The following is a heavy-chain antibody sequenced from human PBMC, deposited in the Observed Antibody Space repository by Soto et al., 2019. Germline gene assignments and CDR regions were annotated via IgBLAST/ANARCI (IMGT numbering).Heavy chain of an antibody. V-gene: IGHV3-30*18. CDR1: GFTFSSYG. D-gene: IGHD3-10*01. J-gene: IGHJ6*02. CDR3: AKDREGFGELLYYYGMDV. Sequence: GGSLRLSCAASGFTFSSYGMHWVRQAPGKGLEWVAVISYDGSNKYYADSVKGRFTISRDNSKNTLYLQMNSLRAEDTAVYYCAKDREGFGELLYYYGMDVWGQGTTVTVSS. CDR2: ISYDGSNK.